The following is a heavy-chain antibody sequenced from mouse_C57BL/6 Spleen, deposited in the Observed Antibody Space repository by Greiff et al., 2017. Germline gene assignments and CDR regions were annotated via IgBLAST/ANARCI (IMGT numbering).Heavy chain of an antibody. V-gene: IGHV1-59*01. CDR2: IDPSDSYT. CDR1: GYTFTSYW. J-gene: IGHJ2*01. CDR3: AREDSNY. Sequence: QVQLQQPGAELVRPGTSVKLSCTASGYTFTSYWMHWVKQRPGQGLEWIGVIDPSDSYTNYNQKFKGKATLTVDTSSSTSYMQLSSLTSEDAAVYYCAREDSNYWGQGTTLTVAS. D-gene: IGHD2-5*01.